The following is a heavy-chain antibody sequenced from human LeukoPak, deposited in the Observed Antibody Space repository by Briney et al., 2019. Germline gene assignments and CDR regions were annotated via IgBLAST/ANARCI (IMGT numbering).Heavy chain of an antibody. V-gene: IGHV1-2*02. CDR3: ARVPFVVMGDTGNWFDP. CDR1: GYTFTGYY. J-gene: IGHJ5*02. D-gene: IGHD2-8*01. CDR2: INPNSGGT. Sequence: GASVKVSCKASGYTFTGYYMHWVRQAPGQGLEWMGWINPNSGGTNYAQKFQGRVTMTRDKSISTAYMELYSLRSDDTAVYYCARVPFVVMGDTGNWFDPWGQGTLVTVSS.